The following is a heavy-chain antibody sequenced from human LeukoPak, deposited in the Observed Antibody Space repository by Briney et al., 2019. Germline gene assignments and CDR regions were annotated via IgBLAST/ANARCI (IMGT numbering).Heavy chain of an antibody. D-gene: IGHD5-18*01. CDR3: ARVSGMGYTAMVSEY. V-gene: IGHV1-46*01. J-gene: IGHJ4*02. CDR1: GYTFTSYY. CDR2: INPSGGST. Sequence: ASVKVSCKASGYTFTSYYMHWVRQAPGQGLEWMGIINPSGGSTSYAQKFQGRVTMTRDTSTSTVYMELSSLRSEDTAVYYCARVSGMGYTAMVSEYWGQGTLVTVSS.